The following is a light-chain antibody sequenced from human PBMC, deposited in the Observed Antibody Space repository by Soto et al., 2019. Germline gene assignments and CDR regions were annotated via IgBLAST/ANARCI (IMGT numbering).Light chain of an antibody. V-gene: IGKV3-11*01. CDR2: DAS. J-gene: IGKJ4*01. Sequence: EIVLTQSPVTLSLSPGERATLYCRARQSINNYLAWYQQKPGQPPRLLIYDASNRATAIPVRFSGSGSGTDFTLTISSLEPEDSAVYYCQYRGIWPPGATFGGGTKVEIK. CDR3: QYRGIWPPGAT. CDR1: QSINNY.